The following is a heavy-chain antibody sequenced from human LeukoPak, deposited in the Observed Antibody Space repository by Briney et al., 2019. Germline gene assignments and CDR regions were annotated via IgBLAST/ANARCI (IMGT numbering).Heavy chain of an antibody. CDR3: AKEYYYDSSGYYDY. D-gene: IGHD3-22*01. Sequence: PGGSLRLSXAASGFTFDDYAMHWVRQAPGKGLEWVSLISGDGGSTYYADSVKGRFTISRDNSKNSLYLQMNSLRTEDTALYYCAKEYYYDSSGYYDYWGQGTLVTVSS. CDR1: GFTFDDYA. V-gene: IGHV3-43*02. CDR2: ISGDGGST. J-gene: IGHJ4*02.